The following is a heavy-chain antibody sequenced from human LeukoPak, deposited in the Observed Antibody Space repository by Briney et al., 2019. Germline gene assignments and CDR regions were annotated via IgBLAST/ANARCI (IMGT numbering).Heavy chain of an antibody. Sequence: GASVKVSCKASGGTFSRYAMSWVRQAPGQGLEWMGGIIPIFGTASFAQKFQGRVTITADESTGTAYMELSSLRSEDTAVYYCARKVPNDSSGYYYRGQFDPWGQGTLVTVSS. CDR2: IIPIFGTA. V-gene: IGHV1-69*13. CDR3: ARKVPNDSSGYYYRGQFDP. J-gene: IGHJ5*02. CDR1: GGTFSRYA. D-gene: IGHD3-22*01.